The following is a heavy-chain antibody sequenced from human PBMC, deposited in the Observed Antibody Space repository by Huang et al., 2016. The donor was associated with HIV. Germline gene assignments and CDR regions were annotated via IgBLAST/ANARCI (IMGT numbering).Heavy chain of an antibody. D-gene: IGHD6-13*01. V-gene: IGHV3-30*18. CDR3: AKGGRAAAVMDV. CDR1: GSTFSSYG. Sequence: QVQLVESGGGVVQPVRSLRLSCAASGSTFSSYGMHWVRQAPGKGLECVAVISYDKSNKDEADSVKGRFTISRDNSKNTLYLQMNSLTTEDTALYYCAKGGRAAAVMDVWGKGTTVTVSS. J-gene: IGHJ6*04. CDR2: ISYDKSNK.